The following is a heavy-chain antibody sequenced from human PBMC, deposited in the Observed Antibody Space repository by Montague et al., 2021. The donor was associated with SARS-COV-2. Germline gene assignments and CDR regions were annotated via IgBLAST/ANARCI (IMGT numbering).Heavy chain of an antibody. J-gene: IGHJ6*02. CDR1: GFTFGDYA. CDR2: ISWNSGYI. D-gene: IGHD6-25*01. V-gene: IGHV3-9*01. CDR3: AKGAAKTFYYNGMDV. Sequence: SLRLSCAASGFTFGDYALHWVRQAPGKGLEWVSAISWNSGYIDYAGSVKGRFTISRDDDKNSLYLEMISLSAEDTALYYCAKGAAKTFYYNGMDVWGQGTTVTVSS.